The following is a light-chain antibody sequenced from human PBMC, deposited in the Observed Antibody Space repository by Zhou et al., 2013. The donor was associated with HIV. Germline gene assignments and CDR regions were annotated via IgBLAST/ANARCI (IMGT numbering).Light chain of an antibody. J-gene: IGLJ2*01. CDR2: EVS. Sequence: QSALTQPPSASGTPGQSVTISCTGTSSDVGGYNYVAWYQQHPGKAPKPILYEVSKRPSGVPDRFSGSKSGNTASLTVSGLQAEDESDYYCGSYAGSSIWIFGGGTKLTVL. V-gene: IGLV2-8*01. CDR1: SSDVGGYNY. CDR3: GSYAGSSIWI.